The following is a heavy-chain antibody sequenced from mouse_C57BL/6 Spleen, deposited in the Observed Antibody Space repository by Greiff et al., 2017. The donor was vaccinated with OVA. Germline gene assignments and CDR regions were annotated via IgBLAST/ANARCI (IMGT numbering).Heavy chain of an antibody. Sequence: VQLQQSGAELVRPGTSVKLSCKASGYTFTSYWMHWVKQRPGQGLEWIGVIDPSDSYTNYNQKFKGKATLTVDTSSSTAYMQLSSLTSEDSAVYYCARASAAQATDFDYWGQGTTLTVSS. V-gene: IGHV1-59*01. CDR1: GYTFTSYW. CDR2: IDPSDSYT. D-gene: IGHD3-2*02. J-gene: IGHJ2*01. CDR3: ARASAAQATDFDY.